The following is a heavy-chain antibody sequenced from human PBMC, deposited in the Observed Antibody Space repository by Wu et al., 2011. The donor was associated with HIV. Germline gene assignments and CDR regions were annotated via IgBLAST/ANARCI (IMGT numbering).Heavy chain of an antibody. Sequence: QVQLVQSGPEVKKPGSSVKVSCKASGGTFSSHGISWVRQAPGQGLEWMGGIIGIFGTANYAQKFQGRVTITADKSTSTAYMELSSLRSEDTAVYYCAREVDIVAIEAFDIWGQGTMVTVSS. V-gene: IGHV1-69*14. CDR2: IIGIFGTA. CDR1: GGTFSSHG. CDR3: AREVDIVAIEAFDI. D-gene: IGHD5-12*01. J-gene: IGHJ3*02.